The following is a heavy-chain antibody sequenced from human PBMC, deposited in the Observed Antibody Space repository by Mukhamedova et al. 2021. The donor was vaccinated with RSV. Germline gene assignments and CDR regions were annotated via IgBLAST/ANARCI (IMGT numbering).Heavy chain of an antibody. Sequence: GQGLEWMGWINPNSGGTNYAQKFQGRVTMTRDTSISTAYMELSRLRSDDTAVYYCARDVYSSSWSPFDYWGQGTLVTVSS. CDR2: INPNSGGT. D-gene: IGHD6-13*01. V-gene: IGHV1-2*02. J-gene: IGHJ4*02. CDR3: ARDVYSSSWSPFDY.